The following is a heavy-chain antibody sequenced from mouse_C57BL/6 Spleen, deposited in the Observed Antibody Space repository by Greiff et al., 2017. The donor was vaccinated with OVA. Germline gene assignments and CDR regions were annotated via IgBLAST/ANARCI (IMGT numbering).Heavy chain of an antibody. Sequence: DVKLQESGGGLVKPGGSLKLSCAASGFTFSDYGMHWVRQAPEKGLEWVAYISSGSSTIYYADTVKGRFTISRDNAKNTLFLQMTSLRSEDTAMYYCARQPGAMDYWGQGTSVTVSS. CDR2: ISSGSSTI. V-gene: IGHV5-17*01. J-gene: IGHJ4*01. CDR3: ARQPGAMDY. CDR1: GFTFSDYG.